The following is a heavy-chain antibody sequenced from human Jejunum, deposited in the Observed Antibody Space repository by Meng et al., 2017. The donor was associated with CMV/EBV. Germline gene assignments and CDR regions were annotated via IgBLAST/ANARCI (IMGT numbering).Heavy chain of an antibody. CDR3: ARENSGYDY. J-gene: IGHJ4*02. CDR2: IYTSGST. CDR1: CGTISTYY. D-gene: IGHD5-12*01. Sequence: PEAGPGWWNPSGTLSLTCLCSCGTISTYYWTWMRQPAGKGLEWIGRIYTSGSTHYNPSLKSRVTMSVDTSKNQFSLKLSSVTAADTAVYYCARENSGYDYWGQGTLVTVSS. V-gene: IGHV4-4*07.